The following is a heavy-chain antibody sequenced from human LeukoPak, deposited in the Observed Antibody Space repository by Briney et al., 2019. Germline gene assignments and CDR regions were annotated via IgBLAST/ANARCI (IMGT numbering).Heavy chain of an antibody. D-gene: IGHD4-17*01. V-gene: IGHV3-53*01. CDR3: AKDGDYDTFLRSAFDY. CDR1: GFTVSSNY. J-gene: IGHJ4*02. CDR2: IYSGGST. Sequence: GGSLRLSCAASGFTVSSNYLSWVRQAPGKGLEWVSVIYSGGSTYYADSVKGRFTISRDNSKNTLYLQMNSLRAEDTAVYYCAKDGDYDTFLRSAFDYWGQGTLVTVSS.